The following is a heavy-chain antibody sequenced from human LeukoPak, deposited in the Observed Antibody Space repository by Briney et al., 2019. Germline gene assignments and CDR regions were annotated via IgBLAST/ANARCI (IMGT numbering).Heavy chain of an antibody. D-gene: IGHD3-16*01. CDR3: ARGGLRLGDETYDY. V-gene: IGHV1-18*01. J-gene: IGHJ4*02. CDR2: ISAYNGNT. Sequence: GASVKVSCEASGYTFTSYGISWVRQAPGQGLEWMGWISAYNGNTNYAQKLQGRATMTTDTSTSTAYMELRSLRSDDTAVYYCARGGLRLGDETYDYWGQGTLVTVSS. CDR1: GYTFTSYG.